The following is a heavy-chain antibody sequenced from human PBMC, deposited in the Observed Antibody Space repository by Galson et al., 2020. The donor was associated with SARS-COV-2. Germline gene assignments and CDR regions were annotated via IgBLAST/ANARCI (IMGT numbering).Heavy chain of an antibody. V-gene: IGHV3-21*01. Sequence: GGSLRLSCAASGFTFSSYSMNWVRQAPGKGLEWVSSISSSSSYIYYADSVKGRFTISRDNAKNSLYLQMNSLRAEDTAVYYCARYPTRDYDLGSGYPNHYYYYYMDVWGKGTTVTVSS. J-gene: IGHJ6*03. CDR3: ARYPTRDYDLGSGYPNHYYYYYMDV. CDR2: ISSSSSYI. CDR1: GFTFSSYS. D-gene: IGHD3-3*01.